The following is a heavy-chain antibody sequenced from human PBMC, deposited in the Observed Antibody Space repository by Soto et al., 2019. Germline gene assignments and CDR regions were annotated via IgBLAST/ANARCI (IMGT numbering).Heavy chain of an antibody. Sequence: SETLSLTCTVSGGSISSSSYYWGWIRQPPGKGLEWIGSIYYSGSTYYNPSLKSRVTISVDTSKNQFSLKLSSVTAADTAVYYCARIVDSSSSAVFDSWGQGTVVTVSS. CDR3: ARIVDSSSSAVFDS. D-gene: IGHD6-6*01. V-gene: IGHV4-39*01. CDR1: GGSISSSSYY. CDR2: IYYSGST. J-gene: IGHJ4*02.